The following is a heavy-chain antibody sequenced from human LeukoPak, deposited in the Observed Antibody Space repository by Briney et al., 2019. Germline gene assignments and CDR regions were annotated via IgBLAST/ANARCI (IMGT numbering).Heavy chain of an antibody. V-gene: IGHV4-31*03. Sequence: PSQTLSLTCTVSGGSISSGGYYWSWIRQHPGKGLEWIGYIYYSGSTYYNPSLKSRVTISVDTSKNQFSLKLSSVTAADTAVYYCARVARVLAEFEPWGQGTLVTVSS. CDR3: ARVARVLAEFEP. CDR2: IYYSGST. J-gene: IGHJ5*02. D-gene: IGHD2-15*01. CDR1: GGSISSGGYY.